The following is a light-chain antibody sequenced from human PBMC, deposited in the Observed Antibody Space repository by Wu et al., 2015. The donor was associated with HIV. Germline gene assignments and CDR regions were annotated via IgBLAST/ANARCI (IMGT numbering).Light chain of an antibody. CDR3: QQSFSTPS. CDR2: AAS. J-gene: IGKJ1*01. V-gene: IGKV1-39*01. CDR1: QSIASF. Sequence: DIQMTQSPSSLSASAGDRVTISCRASQSIASFLNWYQHRPGKAPKLLIYAASSLQSGVPSRFRGSGSGTDFTLTINSLQPEDFATYYCQQSFSTPSFGQGTKVEIK.